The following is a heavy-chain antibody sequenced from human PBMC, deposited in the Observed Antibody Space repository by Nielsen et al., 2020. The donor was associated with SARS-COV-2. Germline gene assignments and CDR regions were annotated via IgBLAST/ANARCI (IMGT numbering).Heavy chain of an antibody. CDR2: IYYSGRT. CDR1: GGSISSGGYY. V-gene: IGHV4-31*03. Sequence: SETLSLTCTVSGGSISSGGYYWSWIRQHPGKGLEWIGYIYYSGRTYHNPSLKSRVTISVDTSKNQFSLKLSSVTAADTAVYYCARSRFGNTIFGVVIHDAFDIWGQGTMVTVSS. CDR3: ARSRFGNTIFGVVIHDAFDI. D-gene: IGHD3-3*01. J-gene: IGHJ3*02.